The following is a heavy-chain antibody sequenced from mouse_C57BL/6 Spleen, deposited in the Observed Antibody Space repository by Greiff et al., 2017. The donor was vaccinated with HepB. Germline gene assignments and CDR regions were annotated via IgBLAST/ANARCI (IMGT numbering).Heavy chain of an antibody. V-gene: IGHV1-50*01. CDR1: GYTFTSYW. CDR3: ARSETAQATGGY. J-gene: IGHJ2*01. D-gene: IGHD3-2*02. CDR2: IDPSDSYT. Sequence: QVQLQQPGAELVKPGASVKLSCKASGYTFTSYWMQWVKQRPGQGLEWIGEIDPSDSYTNYNQKCKGKATLTVDTSSSTAYMQLSSLTSEDSAVYYCARSETAQATGGYWGQGTTLTVSS.